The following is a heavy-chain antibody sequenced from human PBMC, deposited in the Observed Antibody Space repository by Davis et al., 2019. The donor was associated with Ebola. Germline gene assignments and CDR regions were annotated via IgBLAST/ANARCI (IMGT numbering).Heavy chain of an antibody. CDR3: ARDTRFLEWLLLPYGMDV. Sequence: ASVKVSCKASGYTFTSYAMHWVRQAPGQGLEWMGWISAYNGNTNYAQKLQGRVTMTTDTSTSTAYMELRSLRSDDTAVYYCARDTRFLEWLLLPYGMDVWGQGTTVTVSS. V-gene: IGHV1-18*01. J-gene: IGHJ6*02. D-gene: IGHD3-3*01. CDR1: GYTFTSYA. CDR2: ISAYNGNT.